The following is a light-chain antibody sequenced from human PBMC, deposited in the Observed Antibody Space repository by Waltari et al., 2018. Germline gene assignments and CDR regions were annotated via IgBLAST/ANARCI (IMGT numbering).Light chain of an antibody. Sequence: IVLPQSPATLSLFPGERATLSCRASQSVRSYLAWYQQKPGQAPRLLIYDTSYRATGVPVRFSGSGSGTDYTLTISSLEPEDFAVYYCQHRSVWPLTFGGGTKVEMK. V-gene: IGKV3-11*01. CDR1: QSVRSY. CDR3: QHRSVWPLT. CDR2: DTS. J-gene: IGKJ4*01.